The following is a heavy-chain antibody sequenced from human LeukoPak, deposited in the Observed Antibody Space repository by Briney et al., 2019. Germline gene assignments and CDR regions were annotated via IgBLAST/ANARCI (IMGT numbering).Heavy chain of an antibody. CDR2: IIPIFGTA. CDR3: ANYTGTVTKRYFDL. J-gene: IGHJ2*01. V-gene: IGHV1-69*05. CDR1: GGTFSSYA. D-gene: IGHD4-17*01. Sequence: SVKVSCKASGGTFSSYAISWVRQAPGQGLEWMGGIIPIFGTANYAQKFQGRVTITTDESTSTAYMELSSLRSEDTAVYYCANYTGTVTKRYFDLWGLGTLVTVSS.